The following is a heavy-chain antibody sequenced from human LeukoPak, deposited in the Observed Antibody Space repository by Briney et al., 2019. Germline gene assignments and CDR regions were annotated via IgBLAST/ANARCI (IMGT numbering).Heavy chain of an antibody. CDR2: VNRDGSET. CDR1: GFALSSHW. Sequence: GGPLRLSCAASGFALSSHWMTWVRQVPGRGPEWVANVNRDGSETYYLDSVKGRFTISKDNAKNSLYLQMNSLRAEDTALYHCARNNGMDVWGQGTTVIVSS. V-gene: IGHV3-7*03. J-gene: IGHJ6*02. CDR3: ARNNGMDV.